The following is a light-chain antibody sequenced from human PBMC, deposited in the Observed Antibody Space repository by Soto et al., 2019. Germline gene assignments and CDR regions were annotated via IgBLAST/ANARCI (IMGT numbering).Light chain of an antibody. Sequence: DIQMTQSPSALSASVGDTVTITCRASQSVDTCLAWYQQKPGKAPHLLIYKASRLETGVPSRFSGSGSVTDYTLTITGLQPDDFATYYSQQFYRYPWTFGQGTKVEI. J-gene: IGKJ1*01. CDR3: QQFYRYPWT. V-gene: IGKV1-5*03. CDR2: KAS. CDR1: QSVDTC.